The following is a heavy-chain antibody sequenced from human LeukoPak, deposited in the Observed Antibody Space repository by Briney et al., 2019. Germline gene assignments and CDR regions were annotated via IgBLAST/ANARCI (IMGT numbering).Heavy chain of an antibody. CDR1: GFTVSSNY. D-gene: IGHD6-19*01. J-gene: IGHJ4*02. CDR2: ISGSGGST. CDR3: ANHIAVAGEFDY. Sequence: PGGSLRLSCAASGFTVSSNYMSWVRQAPGKGLEWVSAISGSGGSTYYADSVKGRFTISRDNSKNTLYLQMNSLRAEDTAVYYCANHIAVAGEFDYWGQGTLVTVSS. V-gene: IGHV3-23*01.